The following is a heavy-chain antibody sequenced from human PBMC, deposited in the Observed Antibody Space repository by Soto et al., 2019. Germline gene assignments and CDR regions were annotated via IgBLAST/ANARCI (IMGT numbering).Heavy chain of an antibody. CDR2: ISGSGGST. J-gene: IGHJ4*02. CDR3: AKDRSVLRYFDWLY. CDR1: GFTFSSYA. D-gene: IGHD3-9*01. Sequence: GGSLRLSCAASGFTFSSYAMSWVRQAPGKGLEWVSAISGSGGSTYYADSVKGRFTISRDNSKNTLYLQMNSLRAEDTAVYYCAKDRSVLRYFDWLYWGQGTLVTAPQ. V-gene: IGHV3-23*01.